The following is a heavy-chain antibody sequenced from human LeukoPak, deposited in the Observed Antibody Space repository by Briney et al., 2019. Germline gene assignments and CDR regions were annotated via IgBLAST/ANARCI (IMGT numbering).Heavy chain of an antibody. J-gene: IGHJ5*02. D-gene: IGHD1-26*01. CDR3: AKDWSRGATKMYWFDP. V-gene: IGHV3-23*01. CDR2: ITGSGGRT. CDR1: GFTLNSHA. Sequence: PGGSLRLSCEASGFTLNSHAMTWVRQAPGKGLEWVSSITGSGGRTYYANSVKGRFTISRDTSKNTLYLQMNSLTAEDTAVYYCAKDWSRGATKMYWFDPWGQGTLVTVSS.